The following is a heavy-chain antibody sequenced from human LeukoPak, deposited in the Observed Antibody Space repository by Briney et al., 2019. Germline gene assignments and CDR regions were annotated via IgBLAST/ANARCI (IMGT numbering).Heavy chain of an antibody. CDR3: AKEGPTSWRAPMDV. V-gene: IGHV3-7*03. J-gene: IGHJ6*02. Sequence: GGSLRLSCAASGFTFSSYWMNWARQAPGKGLEWVANINQDGSQKYYVDSVRGRFTISRDNAKNSLYLQVNSLRAEDTALYYCAKEGPTSWRAPMDVWGQGTTVTVSS. CDR1: GFTFSSYW. D-gene: IGHD5-12*01. CDR2: INQDGSQK.